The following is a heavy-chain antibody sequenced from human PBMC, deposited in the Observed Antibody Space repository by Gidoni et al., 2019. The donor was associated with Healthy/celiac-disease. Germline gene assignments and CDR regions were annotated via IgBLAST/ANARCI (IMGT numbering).Heavy chain of an antibody. CDR1: GFPFSSYA. J-gene: IGHJ4*02. CDR3: AKDDYGDLYYFDY. CDR2: ISGSGGST. D-gene: IGHD4-17*01. V-gene: IGHV3-23*01. Sequence: EVQLLESGGGLVQPGGPLRLPWAASGFPFSSYAMSWVRQAPGKGLEWVSAISGSGGSTYYADSVKGRFTISRDNSKNTLYLQMNSLRAEDTAVYYCAKDDYGDLYYFDYWGQGTLVTVSS.